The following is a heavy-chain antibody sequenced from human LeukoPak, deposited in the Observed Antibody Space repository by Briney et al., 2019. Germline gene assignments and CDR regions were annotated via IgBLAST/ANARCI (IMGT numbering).Heavy chain of an antibody. CDR1: GFTVSSNS. Sequence: GGSLRLSCTVSGFTVSSNSMSWVRQAPGKGLEWVSFIYSGGNTHYSDSVRGRFTISRDNSKNTPYLQMNSLRADDTAVYYCARRAGEYSHPYDYWGQGTLVTVSS. D-gene: IGHD4-17*01. V-gene: IGHV3-53*01. CDR2: IYSGGNT. J-gene: IGHJ4*02. CDR3: ARRAGEYSHPYDY.